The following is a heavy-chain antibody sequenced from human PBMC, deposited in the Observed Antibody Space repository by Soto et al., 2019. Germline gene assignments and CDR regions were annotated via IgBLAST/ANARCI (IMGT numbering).Heavy chain of an antibody. Sequence: PSETLSLTCDVSGDTISTGGYTWAWIRQPPWKALEWIGHTYHSGSTNYNPSLKSRVTISVDTSKNQFSLKLSSVTAADAAVYYCARDTTPTYYYGGFDPWGQGTLVTVAS. J-gene: IGHJ5*02. D-gene: IGHD3-10*01. CDR3: ARDTTPTYYYGGFDP. V-gene: IGHV4-30-2*01. CDR2: TYHSGST. CDR1: GDTISTGGYT.